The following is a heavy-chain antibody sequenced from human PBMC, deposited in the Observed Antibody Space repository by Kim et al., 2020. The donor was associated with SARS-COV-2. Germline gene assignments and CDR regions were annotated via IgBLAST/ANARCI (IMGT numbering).Heavy chain of an antibody. Sequence: PSLKSRVTMSVDTSKNQFSLKLSSVTAADTAVYYCARGQMGIPSGWYFDLWGRGTLVTVSS. J-gene: IGHJ2*01. CDR3: ARGQMGIPSGWYFDL. D-gene: IGHD7-27*01. V-gene: IGHV4-4*07.